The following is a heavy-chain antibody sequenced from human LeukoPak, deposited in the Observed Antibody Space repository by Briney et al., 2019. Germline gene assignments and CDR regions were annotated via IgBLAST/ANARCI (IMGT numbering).Heavy chain of an antibody. Sequence: GGSLRLSCAASGFTVSSNYMSWVRQAPGKGLEWVSVIHSGGSTYYADSVKGRFTISRDNSKNTLYLQMNSLGAEDTAVYYCARLDEAYCSSTSCSTRDAFDIWGQGTMVTVSS. J-gene: IGHJ3*02. D-gene: IGHD2-2*01. CDR2: IHSGGST. V-gene: IGHV3-53*01. CDR1: GFTVSSNY. CDR3: ARLDEAYCSSTSCSTRDAFDI.